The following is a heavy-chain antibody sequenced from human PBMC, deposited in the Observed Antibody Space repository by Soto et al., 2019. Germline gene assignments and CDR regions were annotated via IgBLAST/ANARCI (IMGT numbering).Heavy chain of an antibody. CDR2: INHSGST. CDR1: GGSFSGYY. V-gene: IGHV4-34*01. D-gene: IGHD6-13*01. Sequence: QVQLQQWGAGLLKPSETLSLTCAVYGGSFSGYYWSWIRQPPGKGLEWIGEINHSGSTNYNPSLKSRVTISVDTSNNQFSLKLSSVTAADTAVYYCATGASEQQLVSGNWGQGTLVTVSS. J-gene: IGHJ4*02. CDR3: ATGASEQQLVSGN.